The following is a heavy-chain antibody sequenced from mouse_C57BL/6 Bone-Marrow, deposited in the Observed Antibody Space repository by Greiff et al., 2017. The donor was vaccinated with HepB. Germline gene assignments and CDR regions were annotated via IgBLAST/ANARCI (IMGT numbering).Heavy chain of an antibody. D-gene: IGHD3-2*02. J-gene: IGHJ3*01. CDR2: IDPETGGT. CDR3: TRGGAQALAY. Sequence: VKLQQSGAELVRPGASVTLSCKASGYTFTDYEMHWVKQTPVHGLEWIGAIDPETGGTAYNQKFKGKAILTADKSSSTAYMELRSLTSEDSAVYYCTRGGAQALAYWGQGTLVTVSA. CDR1: GYTFTDYE. V-gene: IGHV1-15*01.